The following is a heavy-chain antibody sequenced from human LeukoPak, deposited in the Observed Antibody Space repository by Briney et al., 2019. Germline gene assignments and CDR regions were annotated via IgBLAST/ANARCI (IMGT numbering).Heavy chain of an antibody. V-gene: IGHV4-30-2*01. CDR2: IYHSGST. CDR3: ARDRLSAWSYDAFDI. J-gene: IGHJ3*02. Sequence: SETLSLTCTVSGGSISSGGYYWSWIRQPPGKGLEWIGYIYHSGSTYYNPSLKSRVTISVDRSKNQFSLKLSSVTAADTAVYYCARDRLSAWSYDAFDIWGQGTMVTVSS. D-gene: IGHD2-8*01. CDR1: GGSISSGGYY.